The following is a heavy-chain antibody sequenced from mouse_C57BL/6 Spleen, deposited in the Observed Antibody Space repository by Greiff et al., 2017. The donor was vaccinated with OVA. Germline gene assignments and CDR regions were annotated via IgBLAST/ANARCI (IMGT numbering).Heavy chain of an antibody. CDR2: ISDGGSYT. CDR1: GFTFSSYA. D-gene: IGHD1-1*01. V-gene: IGHV5-4*01. CDR3: AEHYYGSSYYAMDY. Sequence: EVLLVQSGGGLVKPGGSLKLSCAASGFTFSSYAMSWVRQTPEKRLEWVGTISDGGSYTYYPDNVKGRFTIARDTTKKNLYLQISHLKYEDTALYYGAEHYYGSSYYAMDYWGQGTSVTVSS. J-gene: IGHJ4*01.